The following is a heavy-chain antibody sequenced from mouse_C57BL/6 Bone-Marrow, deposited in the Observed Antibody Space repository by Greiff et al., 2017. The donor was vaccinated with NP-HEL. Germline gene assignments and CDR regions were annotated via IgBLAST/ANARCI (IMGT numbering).Heavy chain of an antibody. Sequence: VQLKQSGPVLVKPGASVKMSCKASGYTFTDYYMNWVKQSHGKSLEWIGVINPYNGGTSYNQKFKGKATLTVDKSSSTAYMELNSLTSEDSAVYYCAREDFYFDYWGQGTTLTVSS. CDR1: GYTFTDYY. CDR3: AREDFYFDY. V-gene: IGHV1-19*01. J-gene: IGHJ2*01. CDR2: INPYNGGT.